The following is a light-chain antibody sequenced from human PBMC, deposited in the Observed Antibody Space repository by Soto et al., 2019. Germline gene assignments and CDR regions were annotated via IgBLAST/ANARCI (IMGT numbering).Light chain of an antibody. V-gene: IGKV1-5*03. CDR3: QHYNGSPLT. CDR2: KAS. Sequence: DIPMTQSPSTLSTSIGDRVTITCRASQSISSWLAWYQQKPGKAPKLLIYKASSLESGVPSRFSGSGSGTEFTLTISSLQPDDFATYYCQHYNGSPLTFGGGTKVEIK. J-gene: IGKJ4*01. CDR1: QSISSW.